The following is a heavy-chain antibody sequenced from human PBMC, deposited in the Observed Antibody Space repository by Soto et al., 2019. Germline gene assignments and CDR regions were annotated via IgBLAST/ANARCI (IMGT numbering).Heavy chain of an antibody. D-gene: IGHD2-8*01. V-gene: IGHV3-33*01. CDR2: MWYDGSNK. Sequence: GGSLRLSCAASGFTFSSYGMHWVRQAPGKGLEWVAVMWYDGSNKYYADSVKGRFTISRDNSKNTLYLQMNSLRAEDTAVYYCARDIACTNGVCYTNLYYWGQGTLVTVSS. CDR1: GFTFSSYG. J-gene: IGHJ4*02. CDR3: ARDIACTNGVCYTNLYY.